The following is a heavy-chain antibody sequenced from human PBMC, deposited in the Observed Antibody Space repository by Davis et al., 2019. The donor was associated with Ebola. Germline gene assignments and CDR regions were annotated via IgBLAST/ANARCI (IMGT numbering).Heavy chain of an antibody. Sequence: PGGSLRLSCAASGFTFSSYGMHWVRQAPGKGLEWVAVISYDGSNKYYADSVKGRFTISRDNSKNTLYLQMNSLRAEDTAVYYCAKDFTVVAAPRWGQGTLVTVSS. D-gene: IGHD2-15*01. V-gene: IGHV3-30*18. CDR3: AKDFTVVAAPR. CDR2: ISYDGSNK. J-gene: IGHJ4*02. CDR1: GFTFSSYG.